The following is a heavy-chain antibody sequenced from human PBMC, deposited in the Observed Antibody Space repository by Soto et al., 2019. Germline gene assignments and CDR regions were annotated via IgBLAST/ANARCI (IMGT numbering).Heavy chain of an antibody. CDR3: ARVGSSGYYYGMDV. CDR2: IYYSGST. CDR1: GGSISSYY. D-gene: IGHD6-6*01. Sequence: SETLSLTCTVSGGSISSYYWSWIRQPPGKGLEWIGYIYYSGSTNYNPSLKSRVTISVDTSKNQFSLKLSSVTAADTAVYYCARVGSSGYYYGMDVWGKWTTVTVS. J-gene: IGHJ6*04. V-gene: IGHV4-59*01.